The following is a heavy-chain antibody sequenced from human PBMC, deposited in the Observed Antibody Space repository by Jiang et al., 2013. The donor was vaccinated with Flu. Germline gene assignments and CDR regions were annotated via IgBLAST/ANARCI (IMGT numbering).Heavy chain of an antibody. J-gene: IGHJ4*02. Sequence: KPTQTLTLTCTFSGFSLSTSGMCVSWIRQPPGRALEWLARIDWDDDKYYSSSLKTRLTISKDTSKNQVVLTMTNMDPVDTATYYCARTHSSSWYEVDYWGQGTLVTVSS. V-gene: IGHV2-70*11. CDR3: ARTHSSSWYEVDY. CDR1: GFSLSTSGMC. CDR2: IDWDDDK. D-gene: IGHD6-13*01.